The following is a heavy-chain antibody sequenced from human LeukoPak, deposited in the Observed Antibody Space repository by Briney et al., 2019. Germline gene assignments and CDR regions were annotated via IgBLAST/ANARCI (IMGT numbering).Heavy chain of an antibody. V-gene: IGHV3-48*04. D-gene: IGHD1-26*01. CDR3: ARDAVMGAMAY. CDR2: ISSSSTI. Sequence: QPGGSLRLSCAASGFTFSSYSMNWVRQAPGKGLEWVSYISSSSTIYYADSVKGRFTISRDNAKNSLYLQMNSLRAEDTAVYYCARDAVMGAMAYWGQGTLVTVSS. J-gene: IGHJ4*02. CDR1: GFTFSSYS.